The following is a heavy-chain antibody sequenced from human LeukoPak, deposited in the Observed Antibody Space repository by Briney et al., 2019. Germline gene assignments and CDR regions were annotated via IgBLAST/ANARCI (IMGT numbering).Heavy chain of an antibody. D-gene: IGHD6-13*01. J-gene: IGHJ6*03. CDR2: MNPNSGST. CDR3: ARVSPGSSWYYYYYYMDV. CDR1: GYTFTSYD. V-gene: IGHV1-8*01. Sequence: ASVKVSCKASGYTFTSYDINWVRQATGQGLEWMGWMNPNSGSTGYAQKFQGRVTMTRNTSISTAYMELSSLRSEDTAVYYCARVSPGSSWYYYYYYMDVWGKGTTVTVSS.